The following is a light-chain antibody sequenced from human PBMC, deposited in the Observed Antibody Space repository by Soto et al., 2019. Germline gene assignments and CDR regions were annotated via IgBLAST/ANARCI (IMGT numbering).Light chain of an antibody. V-gene: IGLV2-11*01. CDR1: SSDVGGYKY. Sequence: QSALTQPRSVSGSPGQSVTISCTGTSSDVGGYKYVSWYQQHPGKAPKRMIYDVSKRPSGVPDRFSGSKSGNTASLTISGLQGEDEADYYCCFYTGSYTWVFGGGTQLTVL. CDR2: DVS. CDR3: CFYTGSYTWV. J-gene: IGLJ3*02.